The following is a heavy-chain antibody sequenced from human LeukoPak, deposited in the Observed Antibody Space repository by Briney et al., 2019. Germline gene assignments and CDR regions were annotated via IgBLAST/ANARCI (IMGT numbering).Heavy chain of an antibody. D-gene: IGHD2-2*01. CDR2: INSDGSSA. Sequence: PGGSLRLSCATSGISFSSYWMHWVPQAPGKGLVWVSRINSDGSSASYAASVKGRFTISRDNAKNTLYLQMSSLRAEDTAVYYCARGSCSDYWGQGTLVTVSS. J-gene: IGHJ4*02. CDR1: GISFSSYW. CDR3: ARGSCSDY. V-gene: IGHV3-74*01.